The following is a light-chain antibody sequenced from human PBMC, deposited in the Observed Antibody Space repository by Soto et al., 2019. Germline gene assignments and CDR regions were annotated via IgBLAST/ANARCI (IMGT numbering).Light chain of an antibody. CDR3: CSYAGSSTYV. CDR1: SSDVGSYNL. V-gene: IGLV2-23*01. CDR2: EGS. J-gene: IGLJ1*01. Sequence: QSVLAQPPPVSGSPGQSITISCPGTSSDVGSYNLVSWYQQHPGKAPKLMIYEGSKRPSGVSNRFSGSKSGNTASLTISGLQAEDEADYYCCSYAGSSTYVFGTGTKVTVL.